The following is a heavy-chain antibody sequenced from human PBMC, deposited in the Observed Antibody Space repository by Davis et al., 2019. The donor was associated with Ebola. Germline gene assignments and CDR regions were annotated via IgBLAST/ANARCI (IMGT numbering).Heavy chain of an antibody. CDR2: INAGNGNT. D-gene: IGHD3-3*01. CDR3: ARSKGITIFGVPTIVWNGMDV. Sequence: ASVKVSCKASGYTFTSYAMHWVRQAPGQRLEWMGWINAGNGNTKYSQKLQGRVTMTTDTSTSTAYMELRSLRSDDTAVYYCARSKGITIFGVPTIVWNGMDVWGQGTTVTVSS. J-gene: IGHJ6*02. V-gene: IGHV1-3*01. CDR1: GYTFTSYA.